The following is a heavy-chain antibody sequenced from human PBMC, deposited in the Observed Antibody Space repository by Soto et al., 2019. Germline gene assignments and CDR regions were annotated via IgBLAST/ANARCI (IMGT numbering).Heavy chain of an antibody. CDR1: GGSISSDY. V-gene: IGHV4-59*08. J-gene: IGHJ4*02. D-gene: IGHD4-17*01. Sequence: SETLSLTCTVSGGSISSDYWSWIRQPPGKGLEWIGYIYYSGSTNYNPSLKSRVTISVDTSKNQFSLKLSSVTAADTAVYYCARSDYGDYALFDYWGQGTLVTVSS. CDR2: IYYSGST. CDR3: ARSDYGDYALFDY.